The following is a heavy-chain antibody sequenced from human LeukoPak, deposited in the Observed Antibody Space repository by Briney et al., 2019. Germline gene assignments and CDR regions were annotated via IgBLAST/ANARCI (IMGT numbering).Heavy chain of an antibody. V-gene: IGHV3-20*04. CDR3: ARAGLYNWNYEGTAYFDY. Sequence: GGSLRLSCAASGFTFDDYGMSWVRQAPGKGLEWVSGINWNGGSTGYADSVKGRFTISRDNAKNSLYLQMNSLRAEDTALYYCARAGLYNWNYEGTAYFDYWGRGTLVTVSS. CDR2: INWNGGST. D-gene: IGHD1-7*01. J-gene: IGHJ4*02. CDR1: GFTFDDYG.